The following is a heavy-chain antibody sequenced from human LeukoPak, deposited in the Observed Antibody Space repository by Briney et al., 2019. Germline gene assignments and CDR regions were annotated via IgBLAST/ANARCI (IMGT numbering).Heavy chain of an antibody. Sequence: QPGGSLRLSCAASGFSFCNHWMHWVRQVPGEGLVWVSRITSDGYTTNYADSVKGRFTISRDNAKNTLYLQMNSLRAEDTAVYYCARRSISYEFDYWGQGTLVTVSS. J-gene: IGHJ4*02. CDR1: GFSFCNHW. V-gene: IGHV3-74*01. CDR2: ITSDGYTT. D-gene: IGHD6-6*01. CDR3: ARRSISYEFDY.